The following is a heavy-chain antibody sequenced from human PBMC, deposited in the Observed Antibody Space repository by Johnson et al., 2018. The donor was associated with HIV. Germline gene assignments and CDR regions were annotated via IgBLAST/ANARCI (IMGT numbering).Heavy chain of an antibody. J-gene: IGHJ3*01. V-gene: IGHV3-13*01. D-gene: IGHD2-8*02. CDR3: ERRSARSGGFDL. Sequence: VQLVESGGGLVQPGGSLRLSCAASGFTLSGYDMHWVRQATGKGLEWVSEIDSVGDTYYPPSVKGRLTTSRENANNSLYLEMSSLRAGDTAVYYCERRSARSGGFDLWGQGTMVTVSS. CDR1: GFTLSGYD. CDR2: IDSVGDT.